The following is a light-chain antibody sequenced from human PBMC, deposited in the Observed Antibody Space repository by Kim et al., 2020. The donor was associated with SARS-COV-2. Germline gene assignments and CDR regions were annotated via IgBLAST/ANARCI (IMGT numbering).Light chain of an antibody. J-gene: IGLJ2*01. CDR3: AAWDDSLSGHVV. V-gene: IGLV1-47*01. CDR1: SSSSGSYF. Sequence: QRLPLSCSGSSSSSGSYFVYWCQQLPGTARNLLIYRNNQRPSGVPDRCSGSKSGTSASLAISGLRSGDEADYYCAAWDDSLSGHVVFGGGTQLTVL. CDR2: RNN.